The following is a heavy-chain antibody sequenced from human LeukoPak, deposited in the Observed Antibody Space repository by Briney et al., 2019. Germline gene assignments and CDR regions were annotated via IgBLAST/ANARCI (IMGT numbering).Heavy chain of an antibody. V-gene: IGHV4-59*11. Sequence: SETLSLTCAVSGVSINVSITRHYWGWIRQSPGKGLEWIGRISYSGTNYNPSLKSRVTMSLDTSKNQFSLSLSSVTAADTAVYYCARDPGDTDWYNFDFWGQGILVTVSS. CDR1: GVSINVSITRHY. CDR2: ISYSGT. J-gene: IGHJ4*02. CDR3: ARDPGDTDWYNFDF. D-gene: IGHD3-9*01.